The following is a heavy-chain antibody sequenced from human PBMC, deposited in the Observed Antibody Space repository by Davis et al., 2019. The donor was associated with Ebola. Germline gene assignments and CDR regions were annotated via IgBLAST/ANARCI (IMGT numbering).Heavy chain of an antibody. J-gene: IGHJ4*02. CDR3: ASRGYYYDSSGYYLADY. V-gene: IGHV3-7*01. CDR2: IKQDGSEK. CDR1: GFTFSSYW. Sequence: GESLKISCAASGFTFSSYWMSWVRQAPGKGLEWVANIKQDGSEKYYVDSVKGRFTISRDNTKNSLYLQMNSLRAEDTAVYYCASRGYYYDSSGYYLADYWGQGTLVTVSS. D-gene: IGHD3-22*01.